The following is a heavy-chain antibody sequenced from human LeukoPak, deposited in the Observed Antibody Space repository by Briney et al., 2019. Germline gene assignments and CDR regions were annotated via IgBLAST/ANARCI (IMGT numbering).Heavy chain of an antibody. CDR1: GFTVSSNY. CDR2: ISWNSGSI. Sequence: GGSLRLSCAASGFTVSSNYMSWVRQAPGKGLEWVSGISWNSGSIGYADSVKGRFTISRDNAKNSLYLQMNSLRAEDTALYYCALSSRTSSGQLDYWGQGTLVTVSS. J-gene: IGHJ4*02. CDR3: ALSSRTSSGQLDY. D-gene: IGHD3-22*01. V-gene: IGHV3-9*01.